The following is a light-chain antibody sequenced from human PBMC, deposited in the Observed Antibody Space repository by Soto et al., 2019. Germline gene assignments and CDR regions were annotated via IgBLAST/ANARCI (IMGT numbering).Light chain of an antibody. J-gene: IGKJ1*01. CDR1: ESVSTY. CDR3: HQYLNWPQA. Sequence: ETVMTQSPATLSVSPGERVTLSCRASESVSTYLAWYQQKPGQAPRLLIYGASARATGIPARFSGSGSGTEFTLIISNLQPEDFAVYYCHQYLNWPQAFGRGNKVDIK. V-gene: IGKV3-15*01. CDR2: GAS.